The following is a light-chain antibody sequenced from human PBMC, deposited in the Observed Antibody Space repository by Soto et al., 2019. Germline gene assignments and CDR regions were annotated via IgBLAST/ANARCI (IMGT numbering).Light chain of an antibody. CDR3: QAYDSSLTVWV. V-gene: IGLV1-40*01. CDR2: ANS. J-gene: IGLJ3*02. CDR1: SSNTGAGYD. Sequence: QSVLTQPPSVSGAPGQRVTISCTGSSSNTGAGYDVHWYQQRPGTVPKLLIYANSNRPSGVPDRFSGSKSGTSASLAITGLQADDEADYYCQAYDSSLTVWVFGGGTKLTVL.